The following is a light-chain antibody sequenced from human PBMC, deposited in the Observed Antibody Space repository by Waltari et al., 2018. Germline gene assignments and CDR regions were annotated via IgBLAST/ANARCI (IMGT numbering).Light chain of an antibody. Sequence: NFMLTQPHSVSASPGKTVTISCTRSSGSIASNYVQWYQHRPGSAPTTVIYENNQRPSGVSDRFSGSIDSSSNSAPLTISGLKAEDEADYYCQSYYGTDWVFGGGTKLTVL. CDR1: SGSIASNY. J-gene: IGLJ3*02. V-gene: IGLV6-57*04. CDR3: QSYYGTDWV. CDR2: ENN.